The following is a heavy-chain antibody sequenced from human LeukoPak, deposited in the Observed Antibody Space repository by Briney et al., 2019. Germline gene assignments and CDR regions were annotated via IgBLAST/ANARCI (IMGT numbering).Heavy chain of an antibody. J-gene: IGHJ4*02. V-gene: IGHV3-48*03. CDR1: GFTFSSYA. CDR3: ARRYCSSTSCLIDY. D-gene: IGHD2-2*01. Sequence: GGSLRLSCTASGFTFSSYAMCWVRQAPGKGLEWVSYISSSGTTIYYADSVKGRFTISRDNAKNSLYLQMNSLRAEDTAVYYCARRYCSSTSCLIDYWGQGTLVTVSS. CDR2: ISSSGTTI.